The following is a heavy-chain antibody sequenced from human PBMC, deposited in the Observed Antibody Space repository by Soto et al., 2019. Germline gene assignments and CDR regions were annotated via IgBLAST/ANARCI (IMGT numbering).Heavy chain of an antibody. CDR1: VFAVSSSY. D-gene: IGHD2-21*02. J-gene: IGHJ6*02. Sequence: GWSLRLSCNASVFAVSSSYMSWFRQAPGMGLEWVAVIESGGTAHYADSVKGRFTISRDNPNNIIYLQLHTLRAEDTAVYYCAKDLGPLKLLNYVFYGLDVWGQGTTVTVSS. CDR2: IESGGTA. V-gene: IGHV3-53*01. CDR3: AKDLGPLKLLNYVFYGLDV.